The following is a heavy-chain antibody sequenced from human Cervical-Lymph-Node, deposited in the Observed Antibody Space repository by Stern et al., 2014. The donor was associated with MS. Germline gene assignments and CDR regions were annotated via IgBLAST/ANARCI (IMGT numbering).Heavy chain of an antibody. D-gene: IGHD3-3*02. CDR3: GKDLHYWSADS. CDR1: GFTLRNFA. CDR2: SGSDGGT. Sequence: EVQLVESGGGLVQPGGSLRLSCAGSGFTLRNFAMTWIRQAPGKGLEWVSGSGSDGGTHYAESVTGRFTISRDNSRNTVYLQMDRLRVDDTAVYFCGKDLHYWSADSWGQGTLVTVSS. J-gene: IGHJ4*02. V-gene: IGHV3-23*04.